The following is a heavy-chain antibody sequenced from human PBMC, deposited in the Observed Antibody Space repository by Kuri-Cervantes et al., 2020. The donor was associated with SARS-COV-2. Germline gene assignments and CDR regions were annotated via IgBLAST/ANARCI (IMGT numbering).Heavy chain of an antibody. CDR2: ISFDGSNK. V-gene: IGHV3-30*18. J-gene: IGHJ4*02. CDR3: AKDRQNYGFWSGLDC. D-gene: IGHD3-3*01. CDR1: GFNFRTYG. Sequence: SLRLSCAASGFNFRTYGLHWVRQAPGKGLEWVALISFDGSNKYYADSVKGRFTISRDNSKNTLYLQMNSLRTEDTAVYYCAKDRQNYGFWSGLDCWGQGTLVTVSS.